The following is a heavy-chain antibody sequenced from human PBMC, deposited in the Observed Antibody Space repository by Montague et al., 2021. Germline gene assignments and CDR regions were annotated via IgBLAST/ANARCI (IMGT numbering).Heavy chain of an antibody. V-gene: IGHV4-31*03. D-gene: IGHD3-10*01. Sequence: TLSLTCTVSGGSISSGGYYWSWIRQHPGKGLEWIGYIYYSGSTYYNPSLKSRVTVSIDTSENHFSLKLNSVTAADTAVYYCARAFGEPPPPFYFYMDVWGKGTTVSVSS. CDR3: ARAFGEPPPPFYFYMDV. CDR1: GGSISSGGYY. J-gene: IGHJ6*03. CDR2: IYYSGST.